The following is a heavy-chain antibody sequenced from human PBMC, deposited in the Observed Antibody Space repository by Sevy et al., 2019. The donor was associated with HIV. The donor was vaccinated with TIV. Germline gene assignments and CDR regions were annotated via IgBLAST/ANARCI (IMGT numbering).Heavy chain of an antibody. CDR1: GFTFSSYA. CDR2: ISSGGGAGT. V-gene: IGHV3-23*01. Sequence: GGSLRLSCAASGFTFSSYAMSWVRQAQGKGLEWVSGISSGGGAGTYYADSVKGRFTISRDNSKNTLYLQMDSLRAEDTALYYCGRPTESTVISYWFDPWGQGTLVTVSS. J-gene: IGHJ5*02. D-gene: IGHD1-1*01. CDR3: GRPTESTVISYWFDP.